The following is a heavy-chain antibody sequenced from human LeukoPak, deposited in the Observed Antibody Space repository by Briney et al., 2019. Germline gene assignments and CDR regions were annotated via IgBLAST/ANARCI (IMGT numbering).Heavy chain of an antibody. V-gene: IGHV3-15*01. D-gene: IGHD6-13*01. CDR3: TQVGMADY. J-gene: IGHJ4*02. CDR2: IKSKTNGGTT. Sequence: PGGFLRLSCAASGFTVSTYAMSWVRQAPGKGLEWVGRIKSKTNGGTTDYAAPVKGRFTISRDDSKNTLYLQMNSLKTEDTAVYYCTQVGMADYWGQGTLVTVSS. CDR1: GFTVSTYA.